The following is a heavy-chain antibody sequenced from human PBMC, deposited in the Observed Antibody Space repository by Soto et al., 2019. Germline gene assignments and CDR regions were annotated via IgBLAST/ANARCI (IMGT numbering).Heavy chain of an antibody. V-gene: IGHV1-69*04. J-gene: IGHJ5*02. D-gene: IGHD6-19*01. CDR3: ARDNSIAVAGPRAGPGWLDP. Sequence: SVKVSCKASGGTFSSYTISWVRQAPGQGLEWMGRIIPILGIANYAQEFQGRVTITADKSTSTAYMELSSLRSEDTAVYYCARDNSIAVAGPRAGPGWLDPWGQGTLVTVSS. CDR2: IIPILGIA. CDR1: GGTFSSYT.